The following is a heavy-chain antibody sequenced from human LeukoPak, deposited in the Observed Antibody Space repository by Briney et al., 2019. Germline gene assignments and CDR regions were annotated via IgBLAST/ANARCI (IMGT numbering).Heavy chain of an antibody. J-gene: IGHJ4*02. CDR1: GCTFSSYA. CDR3: ASSPLLYCSSTICYDTIVY. Sequence: PGGSLRLSCADSGCTFSSYAMSWVRQAPGKGLEWVLAISGSGGSTYYADSVKGRFTISRDNSKNTLYLQMNSLRAEDTAVYYCASSPLLYCSSTICYDTIVYWGQRTLVTVSS. V-gene: IGHV3-23*01. D-gene: IGHD2-2*01. CDR2: ISGSGGST.